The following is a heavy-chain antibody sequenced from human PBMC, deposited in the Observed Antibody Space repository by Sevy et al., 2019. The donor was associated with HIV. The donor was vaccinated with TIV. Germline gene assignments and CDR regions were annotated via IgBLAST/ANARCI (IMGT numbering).Heavy chain of an antibody. D-gene: IGHD6-19*01. J-gene: IGHJ3*02. V-gene: IGHV4-4*07. Sequence: SETLSLTCTVSGGSISSYYWSWIRQPAGKGLEWIGRIYSSGSTIYNPSLKSRVTMSVDTSKNHFSLKLSSVTAADTAVYYCARGRYSSGWFDAFDIWGQGTMVTVSS. CDR2: IYSSGST. CDR3: ARGRYSSGWFDAFDI. CDR1: GGSISSYY.